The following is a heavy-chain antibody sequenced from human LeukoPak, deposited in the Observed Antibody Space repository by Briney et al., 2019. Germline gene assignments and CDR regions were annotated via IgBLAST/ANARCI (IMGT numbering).Heavy chain of an antibody. CDR3: ARALGGIPPFDC. CDR2: FDPEDGET. D-gene: IGHD2-15*01. CDR1: GYTLTELS. V-gene: IGHV1-24*01. J-gene: IGHJ4*02. Sequence: ASVKVSCKASGYTLTELSMHWVRQAPGKGLEWMGGFDPEDGETIYAQKFQGRVTMTEDTSTDTAYMELSSLRSEDTAVYYCARALGGIPPFDCWGQGTLVTVSS.